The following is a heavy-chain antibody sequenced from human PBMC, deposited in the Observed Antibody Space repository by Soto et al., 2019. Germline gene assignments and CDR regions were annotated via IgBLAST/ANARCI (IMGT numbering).Heavy chain of an antibody. CDR3: ARAYDFWSGYHNFDY. J-gene: IGHJ4*02. CDR1: GYTFTSYG. V-gene: IGHV1-18*01. CDR2: ISAYNGNT. D-gene: IGHD3-3*01. Sequence: ASVKVSCKASGYTFTSYGISWVRQAPGQGLEWMGWISAYNGNTNYAQKLQGRVTMTTDTSTSTAYMELRSLRSDDTAVYYCARAYDFWSGYHNFDYWGQGTLVTVSS.